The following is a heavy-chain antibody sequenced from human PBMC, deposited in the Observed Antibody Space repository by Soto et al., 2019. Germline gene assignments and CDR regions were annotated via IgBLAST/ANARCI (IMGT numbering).Heavy chain of an antibody. CDR1: GFTVSSNY. Sequence: GGFLRLSCAASGFTVSSNYMSWVRQAPGKRLEWVSVIYSGGSTYYADSVKGRFTISRDNSNNTLYLQMNSLRAEDTAVYYCAREIGEWLLKGYYMDVWGKGTTVTVSS. V-gene: IGHV3-66*01. CDR3: AREIGEWLLKGYYMDV. J-gene: IGHJ6*03. D-gene: IGHD3-3*01. CDR2: IYSGGST.